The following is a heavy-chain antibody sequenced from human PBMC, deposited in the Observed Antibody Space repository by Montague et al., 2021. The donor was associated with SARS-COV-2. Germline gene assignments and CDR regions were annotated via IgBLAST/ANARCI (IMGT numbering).Heavy chain of an antibody. V-gene: IGHV4-4*07. D-gene: IGHD2-15*01. J-gene: IGHJ4*02. CDR2: IYSSGST. CDR1: GGSISNYY. Sequence: SETLSLTCTVSGGSISNYYWSWIQQPAGKGLEWIGRIYSSGSTNYNPSLKSRISMSVDTSKNQFSLKLSSVTAADTAIYYCARDYSHCSGGSCVFDYWGQGTLVTVSS. CDR3: ARDYSHCSGGSCVFDY.